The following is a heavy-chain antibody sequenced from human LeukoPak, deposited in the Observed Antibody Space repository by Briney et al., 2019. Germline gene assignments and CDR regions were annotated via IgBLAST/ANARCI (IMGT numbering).Heavy chain of an antibody. V-gene: IGHV1-46*01. D-gene: IGHD6-6*01. CDR2: INPSGSST. Sequence: ASVKVSCKASGYTFITYYIHWVRQAPGQGLEWMVIINPSGSSTNYAQKFQGRVTMTRDTSTSTAYMELSRLRSDDTAVYHCARGSSSGLWISDYWGQGTLVTVSS. CDR3: ARGSSSGLWISDY. J-gene: IGHJ4*02. CDR1: GYTFITYY.